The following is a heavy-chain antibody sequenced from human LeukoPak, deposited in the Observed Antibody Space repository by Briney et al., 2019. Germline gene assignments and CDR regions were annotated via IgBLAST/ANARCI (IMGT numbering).Heavy chain of an antibody. V-gene: IGHV3-7*04. CDR3: TRVGYIDEGIDY. D-gene: IGHD5-24*01. CDR2: IKQDGSKK. J-gene: IGHJ4*02. CDR1: GFTFSTYW. Sequence: GGSLRLSCSASGFTFSTYWMSWVRQAPGKGLEWVANIKQDGSKKSYVDSVKGRFTISRDNAKNSLYLQMNSLRAEDTAIYYCTRVGYIDEGIDYWGQGTLVTVSS.